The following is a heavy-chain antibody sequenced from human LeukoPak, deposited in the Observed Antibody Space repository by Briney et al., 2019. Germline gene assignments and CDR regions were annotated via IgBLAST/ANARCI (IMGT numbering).Heavy chain of an antibody. CDR2: ISSSSNYI. Sequence: GGSLRLSCAASGFTFSSYSMNWVRQAPGRGLEWVSSISSSSNYIYYADSVKGRFTISRDNAKNTLYLQMNSLRAEDTAVYYCAKDSYYDSSGYFDYWGQGTLVTVSS. V-gene: IGHV3-21*01. CDR3: AKDSYYDSSGYFDY. D-gene: IGHD3-22*01. J-gene: IGHJ4*02. CDR1: GFTFSSYS.